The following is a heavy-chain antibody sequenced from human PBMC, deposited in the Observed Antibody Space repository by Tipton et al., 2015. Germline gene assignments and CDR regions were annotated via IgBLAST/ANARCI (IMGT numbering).Heavy chain of an antibody. D-gene: IGHD4-17*01. V-gene: IGHV3-74*01. J-gene: IGHJ6*02. CDR3: ARQEGGDYGRFYGMDV. CDR1: GFDFSNSW. Sequence: SLRLSCAAPGFDFSNSWMHWVRQAPGKGLVWVSHINSDGSLTTYADSVKGRFTISRDNSKNTLYLQMNSLRAEDTAVYYCARQEGGDYGRFYGMDVWGQGTTVTVSS. CDR2: INSDGSLT.